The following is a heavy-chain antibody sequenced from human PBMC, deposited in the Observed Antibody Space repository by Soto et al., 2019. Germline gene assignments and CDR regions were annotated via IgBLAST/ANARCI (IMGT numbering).Heavy chain of an antibody. Sequence: EASVKVSCKASGFTFTSSAMQWVRQARGQRIEWIGWIVVGSGNTNYAQKFQERVTITRDMSTSTAYMELSSLRSEDTAVYYCAAALHSSDHPGGTAAFDIWGQGTMVTVSS. CDR1: GFTFTSSA. CDR2: IVVGSGNT. V-gene: IGHV1-58*02. D-gene: IGHD2-15*01. J-gene: IGHJ3*02. CDR3: AAALHSSDHPGGTAAFDI.